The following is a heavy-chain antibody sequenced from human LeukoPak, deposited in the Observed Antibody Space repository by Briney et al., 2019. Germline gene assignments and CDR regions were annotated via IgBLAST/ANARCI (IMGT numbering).Heavy chain of an antibody. CDR2: IKRKGDDGTI. J-gene: IGHJ4*02. D-gene: IGHD3/OR15-3a*01. CDR1: GFTFSNAW. Sequence: NAGGSLRLSCAASGFTFSNAWMSWVRQAPGRGLEWVGRIKRKGDDGTIDYAAPVKGRLSISRDDSKNTLYLQMNSLKSEDTAVYYCTAGTGRSDFDYWGQGTLVTVSS. CDR3: TAGTGRSDFDY. V-gene: IGHV3-15*01.